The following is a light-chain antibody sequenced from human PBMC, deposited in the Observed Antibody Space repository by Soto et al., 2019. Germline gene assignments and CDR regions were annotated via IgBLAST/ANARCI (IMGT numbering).Light chain of an antibody. CDR2: SAS. CDR1: QGISNK. V-gene: IGKV3-15*01. Sequence: EIVMTQSPGTLSVSPGERATLSCRASQGISNKLAWYQQKSGQPPRLLIYSASIRATGIPARFSGSGSGTEFPLTISCLQSEDFAVYYCHQYTTLWMFGQGTKVEIE. CDR3: HQYTTLWM. J-gene: IGKJ1*01.